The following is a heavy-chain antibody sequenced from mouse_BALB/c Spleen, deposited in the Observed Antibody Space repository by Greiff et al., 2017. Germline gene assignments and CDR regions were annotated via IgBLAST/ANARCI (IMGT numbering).Heavy chain of an antibody. V-gene: IGHV5-9-1*01. CDR3: ARLDGYYFDY. CDR1: GFTFSSYA. J-gene: IGHJ2*01. Sequence: EVMLVESGGGLVKPGGSLKLSCAASGFTFSSYAMSWVRQTPEKRLEWVATISSGGSYTYYPDSVKGRFTISRDNAKNTLYLQMSSLRSEDTAMYYCARLDGYYFDYWGQGTTLTVSS. CDR2: ISSGGSYT. D-gene: IGHD2-3*01.